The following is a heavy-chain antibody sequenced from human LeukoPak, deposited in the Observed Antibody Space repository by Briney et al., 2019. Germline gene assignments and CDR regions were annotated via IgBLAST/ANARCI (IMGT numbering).Heavy chain of an antibody. J-gene: IGHJ5*02. D-gene: IGHD2-2*01. CDR2: INPNSGGT. Sequence: ASVKVSCKASGYTFTGYYMHWVRQAPGQGLEWMGWINPNSGGTKYAQKFQGRVTMTRDTSISTAYMELSRLKSDDTAVYYCARDGEDIVVVPAASGGWFDPWGQGTLVTVSS. V-gene: IGHV1-2*02. CDR3: ARDGEDIVVVPAASGGWFDP. CDR1: GYTFTGYY.